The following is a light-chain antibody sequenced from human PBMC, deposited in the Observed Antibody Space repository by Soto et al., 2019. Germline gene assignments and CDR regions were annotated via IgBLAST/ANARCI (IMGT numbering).Light chain of an antibody. CDR1: QSVLYSSSNKNY. CDR3: QQYNSLPLT. Sequence: DIVMTQSPDSLAVSLGERATINCKSSQSVLYSSSNKNYLAWYQQKPGQPPKLLIYWASTRESGVPDRFSGSGSGTHFTLTISSLPAEDVAVYYCQQYNSLPLTFGGGTKVEI. CDR2: WAS. J-gene: IGKJ4*01. V-gene: IGKV4-1*01.